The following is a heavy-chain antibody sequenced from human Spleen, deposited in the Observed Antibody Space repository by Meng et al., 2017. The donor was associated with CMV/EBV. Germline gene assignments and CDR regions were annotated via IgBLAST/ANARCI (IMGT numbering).Heavy chain of an antibody. CDR2: INPNTGGT. V-gene: IGHV1-2*02. D-gene: IGHD1-26*01. Sequence: SGYIFNDYYRHWVRQAPGQGLDWMGWINPNTGGTNYAQKYQGRVTMTRDTSISTLYVELSSLRPDDTAVYYCARGSTVGAWWGWFDPWGQGTLVTVSS. CDR3: ARGSTVGAWWGWFDP. J-gene: IGHJ5*02. CDR1: GYIFNDYY.